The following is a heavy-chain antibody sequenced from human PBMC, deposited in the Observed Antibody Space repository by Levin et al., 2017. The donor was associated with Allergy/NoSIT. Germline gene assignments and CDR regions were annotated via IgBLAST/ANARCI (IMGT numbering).Heavy chain of an antibody. V-gene: IGHV3-33*01. CDR1: GFTFRNHA. CDR2: IWNDGSNE. CDR3: VRPTAGPGNYLIDY. Sequence: GGSLRLSCAASGFTFRNHAMHWVRQTPGKGLEWVALIWNDGSNERYADSVKGRFTISRDNSRDTLYLQMNSLRAEDTAVYYCVRPTAGPGNYLIDYWGQGILVTVSS. J-gene: IGHJ4*02. D-gene: IGHD3-10*01.